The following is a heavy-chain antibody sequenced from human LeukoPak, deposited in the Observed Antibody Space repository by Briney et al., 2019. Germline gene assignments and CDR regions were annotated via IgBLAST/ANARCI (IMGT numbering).Heavy chain of an antibody. CDR1: GFTFSSYA. V-gene: IGHV3-48*02. CDR2: ISSSSSTI. CDR3: VRLTGYCSGGSCAMDV. D-gene: IGHD2-15*01. J-gene: IGHJ6*02. Sequence: AGGSLRLSCIASGFTFSSYAMNWVRQVPGKGLEWVSHISSSSSTIYNADSVKGRFAISRDNAENSLYLQMNSLRDEDTAVYYCVRLTGYCSGGSCAMDVWGQGTTVTVPS.